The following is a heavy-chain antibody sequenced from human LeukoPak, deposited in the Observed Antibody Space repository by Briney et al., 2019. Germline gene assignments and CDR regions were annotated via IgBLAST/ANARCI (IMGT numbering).Heavy chain of an antibody. CDR1: GGSISSYY. CDR3: ARDRYYYDSSGYSLDY. CDR2: IYTSGST. V-gene: IGHV4-4*07. J-gene: IGHJ4*02. D-gene: IGHD3-22*01. Sequence: SETLSLTCTVSGGSISSYYWSWIRQPAGKGLEWIGRIYTSGSTNYNPSLKSRVTMSVYTSKNQFSLKLSSVTAADTAVYYCARDRYYYDSSGYSLDYWGQGTLVTVSS.